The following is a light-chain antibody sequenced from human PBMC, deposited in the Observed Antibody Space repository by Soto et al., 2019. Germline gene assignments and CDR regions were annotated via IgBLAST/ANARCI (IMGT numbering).Light chain of an antibody. CDR2: NDI. Sequence: QSVLTQPTSVSGAPGLRVTISCTGSNCNIGAGYDVHWYQQLPGTAPKLLIYNDIKRPSGVSDRFSGSKSGTSASLAITGLRAEDEADYYCQSYASILSRHVFGTGTKVTVL. CDR1: NCNIGAGYD. V-gene: IGLV1-40*01. CDR3: QSYASILSRHV. J-gene: IGLJ1*01.